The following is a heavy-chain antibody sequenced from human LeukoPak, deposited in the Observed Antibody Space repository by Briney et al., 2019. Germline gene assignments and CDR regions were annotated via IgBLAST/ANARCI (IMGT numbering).Heavy chain of an antibody. CDR2: INHSGST. CDR1: GGSFSGYY. Sequence: PSETLSLTCAVYGGSFSGYYWSWIRQPPGKGLEWIGEINHSGSTNYNPSLKSRVTISVDTSKNQFSLKLSSVTAADTAVYYCASTCLTYYYDSSGYCVDYWGQGTLVTVSS. J-gene: IGHJ4*02. D-gene: IGHD3-22*01. CDR3: ASTCLTYYYDSSGYCVDY. V-gene: IGHV4-34*01.